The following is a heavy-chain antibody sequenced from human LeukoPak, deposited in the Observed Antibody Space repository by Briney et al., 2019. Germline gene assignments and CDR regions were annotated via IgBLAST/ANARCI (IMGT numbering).Heavy chain of an antibody. CDR1: GFTFSSYW. CDR3: ARDLGSGDLDWLNGMDV. CDR2: IDTDGCYT. V-gene: IGHV3-74*01. Sequence: GGSLTLSCAVSGFTFSSYWMHWVRQAPGKGLVWVSRIDTDGCYTDYADSLKGRFIIARDNAKNSLYLQMISLRVEDTAVYYCARDLGSGDLDWLNGMDVWGQGTTVTVSS. D-gene: IGHD3/OR15-3a*01. J-gene: IGHJ6*02.